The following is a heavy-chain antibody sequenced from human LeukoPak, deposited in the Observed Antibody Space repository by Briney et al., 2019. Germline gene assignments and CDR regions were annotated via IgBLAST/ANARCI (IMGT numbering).Heavy chain of an antibody. J-gene: IGHJ6*02. Sequence: GGSLRLSCAASGFTFSSYGMHWVRQAPGKGPEWVAVIWYDGSNKYYADSVKGRFTISRDNSKNTLYLQMNSLRAEDTAVYYCARDGDYSSGWTRYYYYGMDVWGQGTTVTVSS. D-gene: IGHD6-19*01. CDR3: ARDGDYSSGWTRYYYYGMDV. CDR1: GFTFSSYG. CDR2: IWYDGSNK. V-gene: IGHV3-33*01.